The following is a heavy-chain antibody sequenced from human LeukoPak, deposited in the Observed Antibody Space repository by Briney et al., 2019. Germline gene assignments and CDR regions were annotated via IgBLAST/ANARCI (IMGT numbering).Heavy chain of an antibody. V-gene: IGHV1-18*01. Sequence: GASVKVSCKASGFIFTKYGISWVRQAPGQGLEWVGWISGYNGDTNYAQNLQGRVTMTTDTSTSTAYMELRSLRSDDTAVYYCARLPYDILTGYYGPFDYWGQGTLVTVSS. D-gene: IGHD3-9*01. CDR1: GFIFTKYG. CDR3: ARLPYDILTGYYGPFDY. CDR2: ISGYNGDT. J-gene: IGHJ4*02.